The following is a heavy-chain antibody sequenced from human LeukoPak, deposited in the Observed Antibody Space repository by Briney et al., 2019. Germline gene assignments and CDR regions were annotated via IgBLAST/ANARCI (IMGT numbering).Heavy chain of an antibody. CDR1: GFTFSSYA. Sequence: GGSLRLSCAASGFTFSSYAMTWVRQAPGKGLEWVGRIKSKYDGGTPDYATVVKGRFTISRDDLKSTLYLEMTSLKTEDTAVYYCSTGKGTWLQPLSYWGQGTLVTVSS. D-gene: IGHD5-24*01. J-gene: IGHJ4*02. CDR2: IKSKYDGGTP. V-gene: IGHV3-15*01. CDR3: STGKGTWLQPLSY.